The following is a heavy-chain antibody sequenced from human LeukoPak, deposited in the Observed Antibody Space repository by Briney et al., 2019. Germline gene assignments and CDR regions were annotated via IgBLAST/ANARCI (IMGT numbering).Heavy chain of an antibody. Sequence: PSETLSPTCTVSGGTISSYYWNWIRQPPGKGLEWIGYIHYSGSTKHNPSLKSRVTISVDTSKNQFSLKLSSVTAADTAVYYCARWYSSGWAFDYWGQGTLVTVSS. CDR3: ARWYSSGWAFDY. CDR1: GGTISSYY. D-gene: IGHD6-19*01. CDR2: IHYSGST. J-gene: IGHJ4*02. V-gene: IGHV4-59*08.